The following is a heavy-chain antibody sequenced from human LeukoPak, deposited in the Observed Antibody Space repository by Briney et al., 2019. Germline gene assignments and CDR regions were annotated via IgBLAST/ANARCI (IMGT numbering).Heavy chain of an antibody. V-gene: IGHV3-7*03. J-gene: IGHJ4*02. Sequence: GSLRLSCAASGFTFNSYWMSWVRQAPGKGLEWVANIKQDGSEKYYVDSVKGRVTISRDNAKNSLYLQMNSLRAEDTAVYYCARDIYYFAYWGQGTLVAVSS. CDR1: GFTFNSYW. CDR3: ARDIYYFAY. D-gene: IGHD3-3*02. CDR2: IKQDGSEK.